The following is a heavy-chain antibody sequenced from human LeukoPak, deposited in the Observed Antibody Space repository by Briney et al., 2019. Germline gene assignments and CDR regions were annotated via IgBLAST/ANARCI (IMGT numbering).Heavy chain of an antibody. J-gene: IGHJ3*02. CDR3: ARDEGYGSGSFDI. CDR1: GFTFSSYA. V-gene: IGHV3-64*01. CDR2: ISSNGGST. Sequence: GGSLRLSCAASGFTFSSYAMHWVRQAPGKGLEYVSAISSNGGSTYYANSVKGRFTISRDNSKNTPYLQMGSLRAEDMAVYYCARDEGYGSGSFDIWGQGRMVTVSS. D-gene: IGHD3-10*01.